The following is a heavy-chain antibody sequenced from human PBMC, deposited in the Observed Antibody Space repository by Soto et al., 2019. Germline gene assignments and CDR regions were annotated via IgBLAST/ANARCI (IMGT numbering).Heavy chain of an antibody. CDR2: ISSSSSTI. J-gene: IGHJ4*01. D-gene: IGHD3-10*01. CDR3: AVLWYGESVTSVLDY. V-gene: IGHV3-48*02. CDR1: GFTFSSCS. Sequence: GGSLRLSCAASGFTFSSCSMNWVRQAPGKGLEWGSYISSSSSTIYYADSVKGRFTISRDNAKNSLYLQMNSLRDEETAVYYRAVLWYGESVTSVLDYWDQGSLVTVSS.